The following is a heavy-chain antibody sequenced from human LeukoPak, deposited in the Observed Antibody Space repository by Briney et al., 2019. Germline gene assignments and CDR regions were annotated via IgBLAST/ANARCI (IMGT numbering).Heavy chain of an antibody. D-gene: IGHD3-3*01. CDR2: TYYRSKWYN. J-gene: IGHJ5*02. V-gene: IGHV6-1*01. CDR3: ARDSSEDFWSGHFGWFDP. Sequence: SQTLSLTCAISEDSVSSNSAAWNWIRQSPSRGLEWLGRTYYRSKWYNDYAVSVKSRITINPDTSKNQFSLQLNSVTPEDTAVYYCARDSSEDFWSGHFGWFDPWGQGTLVTVSS. CDR1: EDSVSSNSAA.